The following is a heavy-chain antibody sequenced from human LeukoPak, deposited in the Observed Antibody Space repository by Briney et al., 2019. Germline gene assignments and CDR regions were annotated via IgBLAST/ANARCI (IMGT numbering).Heavy chain of an antibody. D-gene: IGHD3-16*01. J-gene: IGHJ6*02. V-gene: IGHV4-59*01. CDR2: IYYSGST. CDR3: ARAPYYDYVWGSYYGMDV. Sequence: SETLSLTCTVSGGSISSYYWSWIRQPLGKGLEWIGYIYYSGSTNYNPSLKSRVTISVDTSKNQFSLKLSSVTAADTAVYYCARAPYYDYVWGSYYGMDVWGQGTTVTVSS. CDR1: GGSISSYY.